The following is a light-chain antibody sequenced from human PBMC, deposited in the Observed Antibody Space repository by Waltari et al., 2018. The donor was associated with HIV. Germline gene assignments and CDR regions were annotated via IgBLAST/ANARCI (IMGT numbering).Light chain of an antibody. Sequence: DIQMTQSPSTLSAFAGDRVTITCRASQSVDIWLAWYQQKPGQAPKVLIYEATDLHSGVPSRFSGSGSGTECALTITGLQPDDFATYYCQQYKTYSATFGQGTKVEIK. J-gene: IGKJ1*01. CDR1: QSVDIW. V-gene: IGKV1-5*03. CDR3: QQYKTYSAT. CDR2: EAT.